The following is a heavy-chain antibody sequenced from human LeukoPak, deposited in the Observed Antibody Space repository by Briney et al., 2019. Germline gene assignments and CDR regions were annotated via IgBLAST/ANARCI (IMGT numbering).Heavy chain of an antibody. CDR1: GGSISSSSYY. CDR3: ARVTAYGDLGKVDY. Sequence: SETLSLTCTVSGGSISSSSYYWGWIRQPPGKGLEWIGSIYYSGSTYYNPSLKRRFTISVDTSKNQFSLKLSSVTAADTAVYYCARVTAYGDLGKVDYWGQGTLVTVSS. V-gene: IGHV4-39*07. D-gene: IGHD4-17*01. J-gene: IGHJ4*02. CDR2: IYYSGST.